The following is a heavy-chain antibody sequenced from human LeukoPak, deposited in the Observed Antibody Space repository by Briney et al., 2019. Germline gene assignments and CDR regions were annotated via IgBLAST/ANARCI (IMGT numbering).Heavy chain of an antibody. Sequence: GASVKVSCKASGYTFTGYYMHWVRQAPGQGLEWMGWINPNSGGTNYAQKFQGRVTVTRDTSISTAYMELSTLRSDDTAVYYCARGGEYSRSSGTYWGQGTLVTVSS. CDR3: ARGGEYSRSSGTY. CDR2: INPNSGGT. D-gene: IGHD6-6*01. V-gene: IGHV1-2*02. CDR1: GYTFTGYY. J-gene: IGHJ4*02.